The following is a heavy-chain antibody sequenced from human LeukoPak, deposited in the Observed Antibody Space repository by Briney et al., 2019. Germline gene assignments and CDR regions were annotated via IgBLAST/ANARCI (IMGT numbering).Heavy chain of an antibody. CDR1: GGSFSGYY. Sequence: PSETLSLTCAVYGGSFSGYYWSWIRQPPGKGLEWIGEINHSGSTNYNPSLKSRVTMSVDTSKSQFSLKLRSVTAADTAVYYCARKSGGSGSDAFEIWGQGTMITVSS. D-gene: IGHD3-10*01. J-gene: IGHJ3*02. V-gene: IGHV4-34*01. CDR2: INHSGST. CDR3: ARKSGGSGSDAFEI.